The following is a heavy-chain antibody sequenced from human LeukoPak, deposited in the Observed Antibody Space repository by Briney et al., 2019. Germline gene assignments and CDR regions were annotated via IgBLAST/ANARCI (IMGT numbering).Heavy chain of an antibody. CDR3: ARSGPATIPVDAFDI. CDR2: ISAYNGNT. V-gene: IGHV1-18*01. CDR1: GYTFTSYG. D-gene: IGHD2-2*01. Sequence: GASVKVSCKASGYTFTSYGISWVRQAPGQGLEWMGWISAYNGNTNYAQKLQGRVTMTTDTSTSTAYMELRSLRSDDTAVYYCARSGPATIPVDAFDIWGQGTMVTVSS. J-gene: IGHJ3*02.